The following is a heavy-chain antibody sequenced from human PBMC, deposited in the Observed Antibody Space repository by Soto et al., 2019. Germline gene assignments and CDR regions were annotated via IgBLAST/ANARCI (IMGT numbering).Heavy chain of an antibody. CDR3: ARAGFSYGHLLF. CDR1: GGPIKTGDYY. J-gene: IGHJ4*02. D-gene: IGHD3-10*01. Sequence: QVQLKESGPGLVKPSETLSLTCNVSGGPIKTGDYYWNWTRQPPGKGLEWIGYVFYSGATNYSPSLKSRAAISMDTSKNQFSLSLTSVTAADTAVYYCARAGFSYGHLLFWGQGIRVTVST. CDR2: VFYSGAT. V-gene: IGHV4-30-4*01.